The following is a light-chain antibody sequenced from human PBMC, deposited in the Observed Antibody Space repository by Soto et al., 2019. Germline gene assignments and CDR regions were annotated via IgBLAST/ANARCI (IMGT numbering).Light chain of an antibody. CDR3: QQYGSSPLT. CDR1: QSVSSGY. CDR2: GAS. V-gene: IGKV3-20*01. Sequence: IVLTHSPGTLSLYTGERATLSCRASQSVSSGYLAWYQQKPGQAPRLLIYGASSRATGIPDRFSGGGSGTDFTLTVSRLEPEDFAVYYCQQYGSSPLTFAGGTKVDIK. J-gene: IGKJ4*01.